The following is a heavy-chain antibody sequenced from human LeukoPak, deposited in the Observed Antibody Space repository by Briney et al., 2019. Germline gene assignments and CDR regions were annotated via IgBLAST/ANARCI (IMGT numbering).Heavy chain of an antibody. V-gene: IGHV3-23*01. D-gene: IGHD3-10*01. CDR2: ISGSGGST. CDR1: GFTFSSYA. Sequence: GGSLGLSCVASGFTFSSYAMSWVRQAPGKGLEWVSAISGSGGSTYYADSVKGRFTISRDNSKNTLYLQMNSLRAEDTAVYYCAKDRLYYYGSGSTYMDVWGKGTTVTVSS. CDR3: AKDRLYYYGSGSTYMDV. J-gene: IGHJ6*03.